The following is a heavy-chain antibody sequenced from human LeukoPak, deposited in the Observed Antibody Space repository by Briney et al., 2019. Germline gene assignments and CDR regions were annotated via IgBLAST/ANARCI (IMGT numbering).Heavy chain of an antibody. D-gene: IGHD4-17*01. CDR3: ARLLTTVTVGDDYYYGLDV. CDR2: LYYSGSI. Sequence: PSETLSLTCTVSGGSISTFFVSWIRQPPGKGLEWIGSLYYSGSINYNSSLKSRVTISVDTSQNQFSLKPSSVTAADTAVYYCARLLTTVTVGDDYYYGLDVWGQGTTVTVSS. V-gene: IGHV4-59*01. J-gene: IGHJ6*02. CDR1: GGSISTFF.